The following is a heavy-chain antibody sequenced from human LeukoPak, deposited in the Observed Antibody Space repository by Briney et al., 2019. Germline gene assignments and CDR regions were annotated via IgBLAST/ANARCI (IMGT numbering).Heavy chain of an antibody. CDR1: GYTFTGFY. Sequence: ASVNVSCKASGYTFTGFYMHWVRQAPGQGLEWMGWINPNSGGTNYAQKFQGRVTMTRDTSINTAYMELSSLRSDDTAVYYCAREEVSVISDTCCSGLGYWGQGTLVTVS. V-gene: IGHV1-2*02. D-gene: IGHD3-10*01. CDR3: AREEVSVISDTCCSGLGY. J-gene: IGHJ4*02. CDR2: INPNSGGT.